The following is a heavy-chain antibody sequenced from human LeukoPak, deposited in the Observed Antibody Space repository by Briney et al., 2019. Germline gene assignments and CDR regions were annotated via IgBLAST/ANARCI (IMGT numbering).Heavy chain of an antibody. V-gene: IGHV3-23*01. CDR2: ITAGGDKT. J-gene: IGHJ2*01. CDR1: GFTFYSYA. CDR3: AKNYYYDTSKYFDL. D-gene: IGHD3-22*01. Sequence: GGSLRLSCAASGFTFYSYAMTWVRQAPGKGLEWVSGITAGGDKTFYADSVKGRFTISRDNSKNTLYLQTDSLRAEDTAVYYCAKNYYYDTSKYFDLWGRGTLVTVSS.